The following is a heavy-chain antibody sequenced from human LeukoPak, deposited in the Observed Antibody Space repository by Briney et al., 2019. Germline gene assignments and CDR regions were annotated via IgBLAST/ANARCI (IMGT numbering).Heavy chain of an antibody. CDR3: ARTVVPAAILGDDAFDI. J-gene: IGHJ3*02. D-gene: IGHD2-2*02. CDR2: IYYSGST. V-gene: IGHV4-39*01. Sequence: PSETLSLTCTVSGGSISSSSYYWGWIRQPPGKGLEWIGSIYYSGSTYYNPSLKSRVTISVDTSKNQFSLKLSSVTAADTAVHYCARTVVPAAILGDDAFDIWGQGTMVTVSS. CDR1: GGSISSSSYY.